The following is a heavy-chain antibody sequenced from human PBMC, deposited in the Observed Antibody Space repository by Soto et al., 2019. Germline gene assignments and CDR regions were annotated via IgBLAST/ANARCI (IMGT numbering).Heavy chain of an antibody. CDR1: GYTFTGYY. Sequence: ASVKVSCKASGYTFTGYYMHWVRQAPGQGLEWMGWINPNSGGTNYAQKFQGRVTMTRDTSISTAYMELSRLRSDDTAVYYCASLNSGEYYYYGMDVWGKGTTVIVSS. D-gene: IGHD4-17*01. CDR2: INPNSGGT. V-gene: IGHV1-2*02. CDR3: ASLNSGEYYYYGMDV. J-gene: IGHJ6*04.